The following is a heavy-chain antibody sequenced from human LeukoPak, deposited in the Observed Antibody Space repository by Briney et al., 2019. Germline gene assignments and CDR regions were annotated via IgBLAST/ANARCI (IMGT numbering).Heavy chain of an antibody. D-gene: IGHD3-10*01. CDR3: ARFFTMVRGVIIDY. Sequence: ASVKVSCKASGYTFTSYGISWVRQAPGQGLEWMGWINPNSGGTNYAQKFQGRVTMTRDTSISTAYMELSRLRSDDTAVYYCARFFTMVRGVIIDYWGQGTLVTVSS. CDR2: INPNSGGT. CDR1: GYTFTSYG. V-gene: IGHV1-2*02. J-gene: IGHJ4*02.